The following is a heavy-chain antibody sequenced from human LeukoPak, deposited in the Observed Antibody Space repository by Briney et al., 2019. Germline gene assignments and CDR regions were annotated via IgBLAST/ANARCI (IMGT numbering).Heavy chain of an antibody. Sequence: PGGSLRLSCAVSGLTFSDYWMHWVRQAPGKGLVWVSRISNDGTSTSYADSVKGRFTISRDNAKTTLYLQMNSLRADDTAVYYCAKASEEYCFDYWGQGTLVTVSS. CDR2: ISNDGTST. CDR3: AKASEEYCFDY. CDR1: GLTFSDYW. V-gene: IGHV3-74*01. J-gene: IGHJ4*02.